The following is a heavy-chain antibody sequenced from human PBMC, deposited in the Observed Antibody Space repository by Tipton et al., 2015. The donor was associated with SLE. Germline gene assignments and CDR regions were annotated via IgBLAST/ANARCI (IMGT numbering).Heavy chain of an antibody. CDR1: GFTFSNYA. CDR3: SRDIQFVGSTEYFHH. J-gene: IGHJ1*01. Sequence: LRLSCAASGFTFSNYAMNWVRQAPGEGLEWVSAINGGGGSTYYADSVKGRFTISRDNSKNTLYLQMNSLRAEDTAVYYCSRDIQFVGSTEYFHHWGQGTLVTVSS. CDR2: INGGGGST. D-gene: IGHD1-26*01. V-gene: IGHV3-23*01.